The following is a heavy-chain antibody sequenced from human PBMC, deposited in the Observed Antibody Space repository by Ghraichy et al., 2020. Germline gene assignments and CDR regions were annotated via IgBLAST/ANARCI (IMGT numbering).Heavy chain of an antibody. Sequence: LRLSCAASGFTFSSYGMHWVRQAPGKGLEWVAVISYDGSNKYYADSVKGRFTISRDNSKNTLYLQMNSLRAEDTAVYYCAKDTTNRALYGMDVWGQGTTVTVSS. V-gene: IGHV3-30*18. D-gene: IGHD3-3*02. J-gene: IGHJ6*02. CDR1: GFTFSSYG. CDR2: ISYDGSNK. CDR3: AKDTTNRALYGMDV.